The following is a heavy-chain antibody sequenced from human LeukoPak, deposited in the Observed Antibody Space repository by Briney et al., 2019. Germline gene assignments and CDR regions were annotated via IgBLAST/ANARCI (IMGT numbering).Heavy chain of an antibody. Sequence: GGSLRLSCAASGFTFSDFYMSWIRQAPGKGLEWVSYISSSGSTIYYADSVKGRFTISRDNAKNSLYLQMNSLRAEDTAMYYCARKRDCYHGPAPFDPWGQGTLVTVSS. V-gene: IGHV3-11*04. CDR2: ISSSGSTI. J-gene: IGHJ5*02. CDR1: GFTFSDFY. D-gene: IGHD3-10*01. CDR3: ARKRDCYHGPAPFDP.